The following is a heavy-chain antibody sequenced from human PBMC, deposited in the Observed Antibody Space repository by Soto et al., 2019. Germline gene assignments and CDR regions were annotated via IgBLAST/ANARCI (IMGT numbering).Heavy chain of an antibody. CDR1: GFTFSSYD. D-gene: IGHD3-3*01. Sequence: GGSLRLSCAASGFTFSSYDMNWVRQAPGKGLEWVSYISSSGSTIYYADSVKGRFTISRDNAKNSLYLQMNSLRAEDTAVYYGSIDGTSTILGLVLTPYYFDYWVQ. CDR3: SIDGTSTILGLVLTPYYFDY. V-gene: IGHV3-48*03. J-gene: IGHJ4*02. CDR2: ISSSGSTI.